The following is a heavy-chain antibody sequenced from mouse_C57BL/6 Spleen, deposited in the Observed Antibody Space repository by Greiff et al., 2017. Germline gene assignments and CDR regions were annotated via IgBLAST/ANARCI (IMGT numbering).Heavy chain of an antibody. V-gene: IGHV1-82*01. CDR1: GYAFSSSW. J-gene: IGHJ2*01. Sequence: VQLQQSGPELVKPGASVKISCKASGYAFSSSWMNWVKQRPGKGLGWIGRIYPGDGDTNYNGKFKGKATLTADKSSSTAYMQLSSLTSEDSAVYFCARMGSSPPFDYWGQGTTLTVSS. CDR2: IYPGDGDT. CDR3: ARMGSSPPFDY. D-gene: IGHD4-1*01.